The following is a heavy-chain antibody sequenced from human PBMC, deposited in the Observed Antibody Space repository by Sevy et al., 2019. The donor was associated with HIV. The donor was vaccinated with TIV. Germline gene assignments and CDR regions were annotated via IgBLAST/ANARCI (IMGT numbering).Heavy chain of an antibody. CDR1: GFTFSNYN. Sequence: GGSLRLSCAASGFTFSNYNMNWVRQAPGKGLEWVSSISGSSSYIYYAYSVKGRFTISRDNAKNSLYLQMNSLRAEDTAVYFCARDTRAEDDIVVVPAANYWGQGTLVTVSS. V-gene: IGHV3-21*01. CDR3: ARDTRAEDDIVVVPAANY. J-gene: IGHJ4*02. CDR2: ISGSSSYI. D-gene: IGHD2-2*01.